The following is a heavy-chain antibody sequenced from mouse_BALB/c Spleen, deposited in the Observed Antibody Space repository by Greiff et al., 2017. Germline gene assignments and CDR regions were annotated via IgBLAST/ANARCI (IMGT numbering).Heavy chain of an antibody. CDR3: ARDFLYGNYAYFDY. D-gene: IGHD2-1*01. CDR1: GYSITSGYY. J-gene: IGHJ2*01. V-gene: IGHV3-6*02. CDR2: ISYDGSN. Sequence: VQLQQSGPGLVKPSQSLSLTCSVTGYSITSGYYWNWIRQFPGNKLEWMGYISYDGSNNYNPSLKNRISITRDTSKNQFFLKLNSVTTEDTATYYCARDFLYGNYAYFDYWGQGTTLTVSS.